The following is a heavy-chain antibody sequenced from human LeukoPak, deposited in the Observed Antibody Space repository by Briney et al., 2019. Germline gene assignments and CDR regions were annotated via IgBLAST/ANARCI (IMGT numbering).Heavy chain of an antibody. CDR3: ARAPAGRRIQLWLATAFDI. Sequence: PGGSLRLSCAASGFTFSSYSMNWVRQAPGKGLEWVSYISSSSSYIYYADSVKGRFTISRDNAKNSLYLQMNSLRAEDTAVYYCARAPAGRRIQLWLATAFDIWGQGTMVTVSS. V-gene: IGHV3-21*01. J-gene: IGHJ3*02. CDR1: GFTFSSYS. CDR2: ISSSSSYI. D-gene: IGHD5-18*01.